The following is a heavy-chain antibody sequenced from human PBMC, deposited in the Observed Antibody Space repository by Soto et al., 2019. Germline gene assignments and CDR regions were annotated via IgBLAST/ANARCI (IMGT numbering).Heavy chain of an antibody. V-gene: IGHV3-21*01. CDR2: ISSSSSYI. CDR3: ARDMPLYYDSSGYLRPFDY. Sequence: GGSLRLSCAASGFTFSSYSMNWVRQAPGKGLEWVSSISSSSSYIYYADSVKGRFTISRDSAKNSLYLQMNSLRAEDTAVYYCARDMPLYYDSSGYLRPFDYWGQGTLVTVS. J-gene: IGHJ4*02. CDR1: GFTFSSYS. D-gene: IGHD3-22*01.